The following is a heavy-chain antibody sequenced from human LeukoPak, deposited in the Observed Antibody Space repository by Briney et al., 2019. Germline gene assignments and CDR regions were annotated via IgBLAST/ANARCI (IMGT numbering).Heavy chain of an antibody. CDR2: ISSSSSYI. CDR3: ARGTYYDILTGYYNVPY. J-gene: IGHJ4*02. V-gene: IGHV3-21*01. D-gene: IGHD3-9*01. CDR1: GFTFSSYS. Sequence: PGGSLRLSCAASGFTFSSYSMNWVRRAPGKGLEWVSSISSSSSYIYYADSVKGRFTISRDNAKNSLYLQMNSLRAEDTAVYYCARGTYYDILTGYYNVPYWGQGTLVTVSS.